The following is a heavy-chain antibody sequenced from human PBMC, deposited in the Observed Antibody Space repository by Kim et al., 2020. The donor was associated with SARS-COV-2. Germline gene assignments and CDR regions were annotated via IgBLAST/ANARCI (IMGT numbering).Heavy chain of an antibody. CDR2: FNPNDGAT. CDR1: GYTFTNYY. Sequence: ASVKVSCRTSGYTFTNYYIHWVRQAPGQGLEWMGWFNPNDGATKYAQNFQGRVTMTRDTSMTTAYMELLWLKSDDTAVYYCARGQDYILSGGDYWGQGTLVSVAS. J-gene: IGHJ4*02. V-gene: IGHV1-2*02. D-gene: IGHD3-9*01. CDR3: ARGQDYILSGGDY.